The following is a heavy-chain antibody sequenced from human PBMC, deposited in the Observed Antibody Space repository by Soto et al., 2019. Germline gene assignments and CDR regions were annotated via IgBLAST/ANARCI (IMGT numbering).Heavy chain of an antibody. CDR1: GFTFSTYV. J-gene: IGHJ4*02. CDR2: ISTSGTNT. D-gene: IGHD3-22*01. Sequence: EVQLLESGGGLVQSGGSLRLSCAASGFTFSTYVMNWVRLAPGKGLEWVSGISTSGTNTYYADSVKGRFTISRDNSKYTLYFQMNELRAEDTAVYYCAKGFVGVCYHYYFYFDSWGQGALVTVTS. V-gene: IGHV3-23*01. CDR3: AKGFVGVCYHYYFYFDS.